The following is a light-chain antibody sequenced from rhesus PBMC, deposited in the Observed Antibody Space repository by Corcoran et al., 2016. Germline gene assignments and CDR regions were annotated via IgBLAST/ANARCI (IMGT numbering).Light chain of an antibody. J-gene: IGLJ1*01. V-gene: IGLV2S7*01. Sequence: QSAPTQPPSVSGSLGQSVTISCTGTNNDIGNYNYVSWYQQHPGKAPKVMIYGVSYRPSGVADRFSGSKSGNTASLTVSGLLAEDDADYYGCSYRSGSTSIFGAGTRLTVL. CDR1: NNDIGNYNY. CDR2: GVS. CDR3: CSYRSGSTSI.